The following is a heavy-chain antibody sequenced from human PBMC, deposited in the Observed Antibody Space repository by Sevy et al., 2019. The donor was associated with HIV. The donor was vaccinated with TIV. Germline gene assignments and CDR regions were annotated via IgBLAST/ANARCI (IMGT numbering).Heavy chain of an antibody. CDR2: ISGTGGST. CDR1: GFTFSSYA. CDR3: AKDSVPSGSGSHVSFEY. V-gene: IGHV3-23*01. Sequence: GGSLRLSCAASGFTFSSYAMSWVRQAPGKGLEWVSAISGTGGSTYYADSVKGRFTISRDNSKNTLYLQMNSLRAEDTAVYSCAKDSVPSGSGSHVSFEYWDQGTLVTVSS. J-gene: IGHJ4*02. D-gene: IGHD3-10*01.